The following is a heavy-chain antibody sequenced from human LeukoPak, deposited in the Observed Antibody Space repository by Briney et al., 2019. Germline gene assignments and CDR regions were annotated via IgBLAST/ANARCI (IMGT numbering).Heavy chain of an antibody. CDR2: IYTSGST. D-gene: IGHD3-16*02. Sequence: PSETLSLTCTVPGGSISSYYWSWIRQPAGKGLEWIGRIYTSGSTNYNPSLKSRVTMSVDTSKNQFSLKLSSVTAANTAVYYCARGGSYRYTVYYFDYWGQGTLVTVSS. CDR1: GGSISSYY. J-gene: IGHJ4*02. CDR3: ARGGSYRYTVYYFDY. V-gene: IGHV4-4*07.